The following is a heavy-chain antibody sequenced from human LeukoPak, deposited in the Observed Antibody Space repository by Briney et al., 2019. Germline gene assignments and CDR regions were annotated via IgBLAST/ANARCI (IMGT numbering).Heavy chain of an antibody. CDR2: ISSDSGGT. D-gene: IGHD6-13*01. CDR1: GYTFTGYY. V-gene: IGHV1-2*02. J-gene: IGHJ3*02. Sequence: ASVKVSCKASGYTFTGYYIHWVRQAPGQGLDWMGWISSDSGGTDYAPKFQGRVTMTRDTSISTAYMDLSSLRSDDTAVYFCARGDYSINLSAFDIWGQGTMVTVSS. CDR3: ARGDYSINLSAFDI.